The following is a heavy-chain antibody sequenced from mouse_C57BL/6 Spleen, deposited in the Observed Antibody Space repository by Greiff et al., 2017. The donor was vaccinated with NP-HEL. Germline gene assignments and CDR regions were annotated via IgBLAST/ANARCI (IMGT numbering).Heavy chain of an antibody. CDR1: GYTFTSYW. Sequence: QVQLKQPGAELVKPGASVKVSCKASGYTFTSYWMHWVKQRPGQGLEWIGRIHPSDSDTNYNQKFKGKATLTVDKSSSTAYMQRRSLTSEDSAVEYCAMDSLYGRSYDAMDYWGQGTSVTVSS. D-gene: IGHD1-1*01. V-gene: IGHV1-74*01. CDR3: AMDSLYGRSYDAMDY. CDR2: IHPSDSDT. J-gene: IGHJ4*01.